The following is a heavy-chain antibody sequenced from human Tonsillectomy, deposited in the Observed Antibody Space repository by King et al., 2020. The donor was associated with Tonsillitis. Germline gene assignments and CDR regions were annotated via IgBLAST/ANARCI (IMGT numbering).Heavy chain of an antibody. J-gene: IGHJ4*02. CDR3: ARESGFGELAMDY. V-gene: IGHV4-34*01. CDR1: GGAFSGYY. D-gene: IGHD3-10*01. Sequence: VQLQQWGAGLLKPSETLSLTCAVYGGAFSGYYWSWIRQPPGKGLEWIGEINHSGSTNYNPSLKSLVTISVDTAQNQFSLKLSSVTAADTAVYYCARESGFGELAMDYWGQGTLVTVSS. CDR2: INHSGST.